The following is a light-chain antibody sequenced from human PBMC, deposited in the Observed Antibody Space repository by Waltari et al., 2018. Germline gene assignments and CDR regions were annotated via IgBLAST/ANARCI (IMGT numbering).Light chain of an antibody. Sequence: DIQMTQSPYSLSASVGDRVTITFQASQDISNNLNWYQQKAGKAPKLLIYDASNLETGGPSRFSGSGSGTDFTLTISSLQPEDIGTYYCQQYDNVPLTFGPGTKVDIK. CDR3: QQYDNVPLT. CDR2: DAS. CDR1: QDISNN. J-gene: IGKJ3*01. V-gene: IGKV1-33*01.